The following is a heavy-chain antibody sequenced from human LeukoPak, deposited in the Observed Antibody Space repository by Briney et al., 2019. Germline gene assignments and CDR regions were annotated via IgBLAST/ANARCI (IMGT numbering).Heavy chain of an antibody. CDR3: ASCSPDSPYFDY. V-gene: IGHV4-59*01. J-gene: IGHJ4*02. CDR1: GGSISSYY. Sequence: SETLSLTCTVSGGSISSYYWSWIRQPPGKGLEWIGYIYYSGSTNYNPSLKSRVTISADTSKNQFSLKLSSVTAADTAVYYCASCSPDSPYFDYWGQGTLVTVSS. D-gene: IGHD3-22*01. CDR2: IYYSGST.